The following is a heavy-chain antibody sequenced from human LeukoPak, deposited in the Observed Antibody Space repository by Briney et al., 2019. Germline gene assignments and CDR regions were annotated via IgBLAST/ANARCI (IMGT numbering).Heavy chain of an antibody. CDR1: GGYFSSSL. J-gene: IGHJ5*02. V-gene: IGHV4-59*13. CDR3: ARLWRPHDYDNWFDH. CDR2: TYDGGRG. D-gene: IGHD4-17*01. Sequence: PSETLSLTCTVSGGYFSSSLWTWIRQAPGKGLDLIGFTYDGGRGNYKPSLRGRVDISLDTSNNRYSLRLTSVTAADTGVYYCARLWRPHDYDNWFDHWGQGILVTVSS.